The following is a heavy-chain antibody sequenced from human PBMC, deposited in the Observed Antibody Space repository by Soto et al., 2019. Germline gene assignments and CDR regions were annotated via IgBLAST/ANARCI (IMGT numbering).Heavy chain of an antibody. CDR3: ARDVLRGYYYDSSGYYYGSESYYYYGMDV. V-gene: IGHV1-69*13. CDR1: GGTFSSYA. D-gene: IGHD3-22*01. Sequence: AASVKVSCKASGGTFSSYAISWVRQAPGQGLEWMGGIIPIFGTANYAQKFQGRVTITADESTSTAYMELSSLRSEDTAVYYCARDVLRGYYYDSSGYYYGSESYYYYGMDVWGQGTTVTVSS. CDR2: IIPIFGTA. J-gene: IGHJ6*02.